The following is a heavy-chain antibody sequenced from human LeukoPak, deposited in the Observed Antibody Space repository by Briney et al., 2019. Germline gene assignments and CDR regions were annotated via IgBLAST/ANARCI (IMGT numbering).Heavy chain of an antibody. CDR2: VDPKDGET. CDR1: GYALTELS. J-gene: IGHJ4*02. CDR3: AGDVLVSGGSYYHGF. V-gene: IGHV1-24*01. D-gene: IGHD3-10*01. Sequence: ASVKVSCKVSGYALTELSIHWVRQAPGKGFEWMGGVDPKDGETIYAQNFQDRVTVTDDRYTDTSYMELSGQTSEDTALYYCAGDVLVSGGSYYHGFWGQGTLVTVSS.